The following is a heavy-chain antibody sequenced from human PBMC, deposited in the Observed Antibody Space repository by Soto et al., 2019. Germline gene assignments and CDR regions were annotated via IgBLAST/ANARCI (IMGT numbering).Heavy chain of an antibody. D-gene: IGHD3-16*01. Sequence: KTSETLSLTCTVSGGSIISGDYYWSWIRQPPGKGLEWIGYIYYSGSTYYNPSLKSRVTISVDTSKNQFSLKLSSVTAADTAVYYCARFVWGVVMYYGMDVWGQGTTVTVSS. V-gene: IGHV4-30-4*01. CDR3: ARFVWGVVMYYGMDV. CDR1: GGSIISGDYY. CDR2: IYYSGST. J-gene: IGHJ6*02.